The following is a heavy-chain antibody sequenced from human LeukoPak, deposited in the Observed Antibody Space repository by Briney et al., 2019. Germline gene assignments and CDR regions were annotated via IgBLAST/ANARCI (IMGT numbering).Heavy chain of an antibody. Sequence: ASVKVSCKASGYTFTSYYMHWVRQAPGQGLEWMGIINPSGGSTNYAQKFQGRVTMTRDTSISTAYMELSRLRSDDTAVYYCARDPVAFDIWGQGTMVTVSS. J-gene: IGHJ3*02. V-gene: IGHV1-2*02. CDR3: ARDPVAFDI. CDR2: INPSGGST. CDR1: GYTFTSYY.